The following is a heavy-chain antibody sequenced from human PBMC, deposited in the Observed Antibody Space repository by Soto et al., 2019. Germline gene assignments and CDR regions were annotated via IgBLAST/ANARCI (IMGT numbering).Heavy chain of an antibody. D-gene: IGHD2-2*01. V-gene: IGHV4-39*01. CDR2: IYYSGST. J-gene: IGHJ6*02. CDR1: GGSISSSSYY. CDR3: ARLEAAAIRMRMYYYYYGMDV. Sequence: QLQLQESGPGLVKPSETLSLTCTVSGGSISSSSYYWGWIRQPPGKGLEWIGSIYYSGSTYYNPSLKSRVTISVDTSKNQFSLKLSSVTAADTAVYYCARLEAAAIRMRMYYYYYGMDVWGQGTTVTVSS.